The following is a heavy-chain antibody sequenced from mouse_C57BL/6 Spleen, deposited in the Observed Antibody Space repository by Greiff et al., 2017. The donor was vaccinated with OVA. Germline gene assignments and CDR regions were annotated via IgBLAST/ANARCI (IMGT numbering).Heavy chain of an antibody. CDR1: GFTFSDYY. J-gene: IGHJ1*03. V-gene: IGHV5-12*01. CDR2: ISNGGGST. Sequence: EVKLVESGGGLVQPGGSLKLSCAASGFTFSDYYMYWVRQTPEKRLEWVAYISNGGGSTYYPDTVKGRFTISRDNAKNTLYLRMGRLESEDTAMYYCARQYFDVWGTGTTVTVSS. CDR3: ARQYFDV.